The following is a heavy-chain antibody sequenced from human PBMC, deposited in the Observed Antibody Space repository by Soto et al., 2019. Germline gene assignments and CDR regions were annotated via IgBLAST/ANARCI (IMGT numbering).Heavy chain of an antibody. D-gene: IGHD3-3*01. V-gene: IGHV3-23*01. CDR1: GFTFSSYA. Sequence: EVQLLESGGGLVQPGGSLRLSCAASGFTFSSYAMSWVRQAPGKGLEWVSAISGSGGSTYYADSVKGRFTISRDNSKNTLYLQMNGLRAEDTAVYYCARVVSWSGYYYYGMDVWGQGTTVTVSS. J-gene: IGHJ6*02. CDR3: ARVVSWSGYYYYGMDV. CDR2: ISGSGGST.